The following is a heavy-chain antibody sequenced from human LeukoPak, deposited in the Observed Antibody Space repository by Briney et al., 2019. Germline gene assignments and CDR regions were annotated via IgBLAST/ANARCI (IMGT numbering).Heavy chain of an antibody. CDR1: GFTFSNYG. Sequence: GGSLRPSCAASGFTFSNYGIHWVRQAPGKGLEWVAVIWSDGINKYYVDSVKGRFTISRDNPKNTLYLQMNSLRADDTAVYYCARSTYSSSSYYFDYWGEGSLVTVSS. CDR3: ARSTYSSSSYYFDY. V-gene: IGHV3-33*01. CDR2: IWSDGINK. J-gene: IGHJ4*02. D-gene: IGHD6-13*01.